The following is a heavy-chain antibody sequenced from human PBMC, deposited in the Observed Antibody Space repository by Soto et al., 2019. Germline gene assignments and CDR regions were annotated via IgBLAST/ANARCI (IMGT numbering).Heavy chain of an antibody. J-gene: IGHJ4*02. CDR3: AKKVNSGPGSQYFDY. D-gene: IGHD3-10*01. CDR1: GFTISSYS. Sequence: EVQLLESGGGLVQPGGSLRLSCAASGFTISSYSMSWVRQAPGKALELVSGFRTSGDGGTTYYADSVKGRFPIHKDNSKTMMFLQMNSLRAEDTAIYYCAKKVNSGPGSQYFDYWSQGTLVTVSS. CDR2: FRTSGDGGTT. V-gene: IGHV3-23*01.